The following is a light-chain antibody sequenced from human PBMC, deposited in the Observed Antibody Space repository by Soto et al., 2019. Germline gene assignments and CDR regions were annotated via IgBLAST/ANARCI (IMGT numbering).Light chain of an antibody. CDR1: XSIRNY. J-gene: IGKJ1*01. V-gene: IGKV1-39*01. CDR2: VAS. Sequence: DXXXTXSXSSLSASVGDRVTITCRTGXSIRNYLNWYQQKPGKAPKLLIYVASTLQSGVPSRFSGSGAGTDFTLTISSLQPEDFATYYCQQSYTTPWTFGQGTMVEIK. CDR3: QQSYTTPWT.